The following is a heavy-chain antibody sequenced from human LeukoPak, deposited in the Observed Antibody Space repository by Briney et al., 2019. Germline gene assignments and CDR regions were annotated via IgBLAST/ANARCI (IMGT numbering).Heavy chain of an antibody. CDR3: AREAYSSSWLPDY. V-gene: IGHV3-30-3*01. D-gene: IGHD6-13*01. J-gene: IGHJ4*02. CDR1: GFTFSSYA. CDR2: ISYDGSNK. Sequence: GGSLRLSCAASGFTFSSYAMHWVRQAPGKGLEWVAVISYDGSNKYYADSVKGRFTISRDNSKNTLYLQMNSLRAEDTAVYYCAREAYSSSWLPDYWGQGTLVTVSS.